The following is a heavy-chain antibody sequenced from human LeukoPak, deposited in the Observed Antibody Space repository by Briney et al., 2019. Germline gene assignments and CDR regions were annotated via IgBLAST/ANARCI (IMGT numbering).Heavy chain of an antibody. D-gene: IGHD6-19*01. J-gene: IGHJ4*02. CDR3: IVLAVTGTLGFDY. CDR2: IKQDGSEK. V-gene: IGHV3-7*01. Sequence: GGSLRLSCAASGFTFSSYSMNWVRQAPGKGLEWVANIKQDGSEKYYVDSVKGRFTISRDNAKNSLYLQMNSLRAEDTAVYYCIVLAVTGTLGFDYWGQGTLVTVSS. CDR1: GFTFSSYS.